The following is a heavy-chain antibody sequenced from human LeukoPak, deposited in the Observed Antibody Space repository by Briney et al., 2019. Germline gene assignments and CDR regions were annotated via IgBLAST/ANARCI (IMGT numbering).Heavy chain of an antibody. V-gene: IGHV3-23*01. CDR3: AKGLVVNDNYFDN. CDR1: GFSLRTYA. D-gene: IGHD2-15*01. J-gene: IGHJ4*02. Sequence: GGSLRLSCAASGFSLRTYAMNWVRQVPGKGLEWVSSIGGSDGTTYYAASVKGRFTISSDFSTTTVSLQMNSLRAEDTAVSFCAKGLVVNDNYFDNWGQGNLVTVSS. CDR2: IGGSDGTT.